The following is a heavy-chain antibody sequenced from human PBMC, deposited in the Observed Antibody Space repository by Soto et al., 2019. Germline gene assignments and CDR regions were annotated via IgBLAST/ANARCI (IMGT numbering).Heavy chain of an antibody. CDR1: GGTFSTYA. V-gene: IGHV1-69*01. CDR2: IIPLFGTA. D-gene: IGHD6-19*01. J-gene: IGHJ4*02. Sequence: QVQLEQSGGEVKQPGSSVRVSCKTSGGTFSTYAINWVRQAPGQGLEWMGAIIPLFGTADYSQKFQGRVTITAEESTSTAYMELSSLRLDDTAVYFCARPKGTYSSGYYYFDFWGQGTLVTVSS. CDR3: ARPKGTYSSGYYYFDF.